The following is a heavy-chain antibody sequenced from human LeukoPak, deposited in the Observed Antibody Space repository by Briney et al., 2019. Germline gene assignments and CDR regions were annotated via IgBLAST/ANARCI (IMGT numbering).Heavy chain of an antibody. CDR1: GFTFSTYW. V-gene: IGHV3-74*01. CDR2: ITSDGRVTIYGDGSGT. J-gene: IGHJ4*02. D-gene: IGHD6-13*01. CDR3: AREAYSSDWYGPDY. Sequence: PGGSLRLSCAASGFTFSTYWMHWVRQAPGKGLVWVSRITSDGRVTIYGDGSGTTYADSVKGRFTISRDNAKNTLYLQMDSLRAEDTAVYYCAREAYSSDWYGPDYWGQGTLVTVSA.